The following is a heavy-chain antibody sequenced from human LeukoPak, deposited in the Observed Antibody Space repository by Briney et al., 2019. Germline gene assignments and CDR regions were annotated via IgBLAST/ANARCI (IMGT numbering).Heavy chain of an antibody. Sequence: SQTLSLTCAISGDSVSSNSAACNWIRQSPSRGLEWLGRTYYRSKWYNDYAVSVKSRITINPDTSKNQFSLQLNSVTPEGTAVYYCARAKFESSRVGFDPWGQGTLVTVPS. D-gene: IGHD6-13*01. V-gene: IGHV6-1*01. CDR2: TYYRSKWYN. J-gene: IGHJ5*02. CDR1: GDSVSSNSAA. CDR3: ARAKFESSRVGFDP.